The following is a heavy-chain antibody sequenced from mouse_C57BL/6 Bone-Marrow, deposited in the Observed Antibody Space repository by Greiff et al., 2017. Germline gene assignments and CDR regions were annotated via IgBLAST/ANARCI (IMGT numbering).Heavy chain of an antibody. J-gene: IGHJ1*01. Sequence: VNVVESGPGLVAPSQSLSISCTVSGFSLTSYGVDWVRQPPGKGLEWLGVIWGGGSTNYNSALISRLCIIKDNSKSQVFLQMNSLQTDNTAMYYSAKHYLESWYFDGWVAGTTMTVSS. CDR1: GFSLTSYG. CDR3: AKHYLESWYFDG. CDR2: IWGGGST. V-gene: IGHV2-9*01. D-gene: IGHD5-1*01.